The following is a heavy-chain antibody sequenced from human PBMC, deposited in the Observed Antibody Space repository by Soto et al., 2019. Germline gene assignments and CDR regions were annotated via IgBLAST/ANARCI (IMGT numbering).Heavy chain of an antibody. CDR3: ARDRGYGGYDTKYPVDY. CDR2: ISAYNGNT. CDR1: GYTFTSYG. Sequence: ASVKVSCKASGYTFTSYGISWVRQAPGQGLEWMGRISAYNGNTNYAQKLQGRVTMTTDTSTSTAYMELRSLRSDDTAVYYCARDRGYGGYDTKYPVDYWGQGTLVTVSS. V-gene: IGHV1-18*01. J-gene: IGHJ4*02. D-gene: IGHD5-12*01.